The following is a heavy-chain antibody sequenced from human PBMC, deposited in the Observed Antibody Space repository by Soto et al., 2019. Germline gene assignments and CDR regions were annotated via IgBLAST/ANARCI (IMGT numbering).Heavy chain of an antibody. CDR3: ARDSSGGTVTTDN. Sequence: ASVKVSCKASGYTFTSYRISRVRLAPGQGLEWMGWISAYNGNTNYAQKLQGRVTMTTDTSTSTAYMELRSLRSDDTAVYYCARDSSGGTVTTDNWGQGTLVTV. CDR2: ISAYNGNT. CDR1: GYTFTSYR. V-gene: IGHV1-18*01. D-gene: IGHD4-17*01. J-gene: IGHJ4*02.